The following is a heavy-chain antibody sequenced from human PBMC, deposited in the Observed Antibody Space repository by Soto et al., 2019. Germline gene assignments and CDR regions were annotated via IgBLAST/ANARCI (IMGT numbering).Heavy chain of an antibody. CDR2: IYYSGST. Sequence: SETLCLTWTVSCGSISSYYWSLIRQPPGKGLEWIGYIYYSGSTNYNPSLKSRVTISVDTSKNQFSLKLSSVTAADTAVYYCARVWGGAFDIWGQGTMVTVSS. CDR1: CGSISSYY. D-gene: IGHD3-10*01. V-gene: IGHV4-59*01. CDR3: ARVWGGAFDI. J-gene: IGHJ3*02.